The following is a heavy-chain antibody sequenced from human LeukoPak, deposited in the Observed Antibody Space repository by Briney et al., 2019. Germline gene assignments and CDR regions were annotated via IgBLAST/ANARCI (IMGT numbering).Heavy chain of an antibody. V-gene: IGHV1-3*01. D-gene: IGHD3-10*01. CDR3: ARDIWFGEFPNYFDY. CDR2: INAGNGNT. CDR1: GGTFSRYA. Sequence: ASVKVSCKASGGTFSRYAASWVRQAPGQGLEWMGWINAGNGNTKYSQKFQGRVTITRDTSASTAYMELSSLRSEDTAVYYCARDIWFGEFPNYFDYWGQGTLVTVSS. J-gene: IGHJ4*02.